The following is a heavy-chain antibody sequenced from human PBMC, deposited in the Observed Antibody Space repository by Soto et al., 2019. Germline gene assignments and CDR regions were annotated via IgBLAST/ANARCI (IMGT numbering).Heavy chain of an antibody. V-gene: IGHV1-69*01. J-gene: IGHJ4*02. CDR2: IIPIFGTA. D-gene: IGHD2-15*01. Sequence: QVQLVQSGAEVKKPGSSVKVSCKASGGTFSSYAITWVRQAPGQGLEWRGGIIPIFGTANYAQKFQGRVTITADESTSTAYMELSSLRSEDTAVYYCATHHEGYCSGGSCYWGQGTLVTVSS. CDR1: GGTFSSYA. CDR3: ATHHEGYCSGGSCY.